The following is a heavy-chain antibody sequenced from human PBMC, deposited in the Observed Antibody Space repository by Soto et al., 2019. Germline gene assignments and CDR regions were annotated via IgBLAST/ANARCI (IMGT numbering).Heavy chain of an antibody. V-gene: IGHV1-69*13. Sequence: SVKVSCKASGGTFSSSAISWVRQAPGQGLEWMGGIIPILGTANYAQKFQGRVTITADESTSTAYMELCSLRSEDTAVYYCARGGGITMVRGFIITNYHCGIVFRDTGTTVAVFS. D-gene: IGHD3-10*01. CDR2: IIPILGTA. CDR1: GGTFSSSA. J-gene: IGHJ6*04. CDR3: ARGGGITMVRGFIITNYHCGIVF.